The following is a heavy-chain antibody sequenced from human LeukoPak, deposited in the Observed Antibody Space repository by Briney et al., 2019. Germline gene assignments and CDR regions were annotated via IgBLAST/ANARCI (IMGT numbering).Heavy chain of an antibody. CDR1: GFTFSSYA. CDR3: ATGVWSGYWYFDY. J-gene: IGHJ4*01. Sequence: SGGSLRLSCAASGFTFSSYAMSWVRQAPGKGLEWVSAISGSGGSTYYADSVKGRFTISRDNSKNTLYLQMNSLRAEDTAVYYCATGVWSGYWYFDYWGHGTLVTVSS. D-gene: IGHD3-3*01. CDR2: ISGSGGST. V-gene: IGHV3-23*01.